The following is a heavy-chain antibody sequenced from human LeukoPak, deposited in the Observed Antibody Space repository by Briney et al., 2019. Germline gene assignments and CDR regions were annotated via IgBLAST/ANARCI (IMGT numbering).Heavy chain of an antibody. Sequence: GASVKVSCKVSGYTLTELSMHWVRQAPGKGLEWMGGFDPEDGETIYAQKFQGRVTMTEDTSTDTAYMELSSLRSEDTAVYYCATPRGTGTTSHWFDPWGQGTLVTVSS. CDR1: GYTLTELS. CDR3: ATPRGTGTTSHWFDP. V-gene: IGHV1-24*01. D-gene: IGHD1-1*01. J-gene: IGHJ5*02. CDR2: FDPEDGET.